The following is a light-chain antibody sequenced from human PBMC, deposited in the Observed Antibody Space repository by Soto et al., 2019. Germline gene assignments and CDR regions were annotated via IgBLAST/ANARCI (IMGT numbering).Light chain of an antibody. Sequence: QSVLTQPPSASGPPGQSVTISCTGTSTDVGAYNYVSWYQQHPGKAPKLIIYEVTKRPSGVPDRFSGSKSGNTASLTVSGLQAEDEAGYYCGSHAGDSNLVFGGGTKVTVL. V-gene: IGLV2-8*01. CDR3: GSHAGDSNLV. CDR1: STDVGAYNY. CDR2: EVT. J-gene: IGLJ3*02.